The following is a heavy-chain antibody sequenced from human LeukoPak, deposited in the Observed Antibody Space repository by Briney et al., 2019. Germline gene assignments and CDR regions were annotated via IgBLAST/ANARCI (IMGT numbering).Heavy chain of an antibody. D-gene: IGHD6-13*01. Sequence: GASVKVSCKASGYTFTGYYMHWVRQAPGQGLEWMGSINPDSGGTNYAQKFQGRVTMTRDTSISTAYMELSRLRSDDTAVYYCAREEGERSSSWYALSFGSWGQGTLVTVSS. J-gene: IGHJ5*02. CDR3: AREEGERSSSWYALSFGS. CDR1: GYTFTGYY. CDR2: INPDSGGT. V-gene: IGHV1-2*02.